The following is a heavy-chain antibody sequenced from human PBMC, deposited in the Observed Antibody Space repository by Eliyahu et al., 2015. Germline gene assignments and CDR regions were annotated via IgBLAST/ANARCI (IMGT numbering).Heavy chain of an antibody. CDR1: GYTFVNYG. Sequence: QVQLVQSGPEVKKPGASVKVSCKASGYTFVNYGLSWVRQAPGKGLEWMGWISADSGDTKYSQRFQGRVTMTVDTSTSTAYMELRSLTSDDTAVYFCARGDSTSSWSAVVFFDYWGQGSLVTVSA. CDR2: ISADSGDT. D-gene: IGHD2-2*01. CDR3: ARGDSTSSWSAVVFFDY. V-gene: IGHV1-18*01. J-gene: IGHJ4*02.